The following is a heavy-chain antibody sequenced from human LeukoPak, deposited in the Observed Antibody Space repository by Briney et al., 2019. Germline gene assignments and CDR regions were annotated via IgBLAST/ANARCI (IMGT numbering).Heavy chain of an antibody. CDR2: ISGSGGST. CDR3: AKDRRWSYDFWSGYYRLDY. J-gene: IGHJ4*02. D-gene: IGHD3-3*01. Sequence: GGSLRLSCAASGFTFSGYAMSWVRQAPGKGLEWVSAISGSGGSTYYADSVRGRFTISRDNSKNTLYLQMNSLRAEDTAVYYCAKDRRWSYDFWSGYYRLDYWGQGTLVTVSS. CDR1: GFTFSGYA. V-gene: IGHV3-23*01.